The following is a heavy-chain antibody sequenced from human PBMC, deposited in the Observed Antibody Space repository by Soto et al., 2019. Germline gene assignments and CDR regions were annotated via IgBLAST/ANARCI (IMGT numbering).Heavy chain of an antibody. CDR1: GFIFNSYS. CDR2: ISSSGNTI. CDR3: AREREGYCSSNNCFLDY. Sequence: EVQLVESGGGLVQPGGSLRLSCAASGFIFNSYSMNWVRQVPGQGLEWISYISSSGNTIYYADSVKGRFTISRDNAKNSLYLQMNSLSVEDRAVYYCAREREGYCSSNNCFLDYWGQGALVTVSS. V-gene: IGHV3-48*01. D-gene: IGHD2-2*01. J-gene: IGHJ4*02.